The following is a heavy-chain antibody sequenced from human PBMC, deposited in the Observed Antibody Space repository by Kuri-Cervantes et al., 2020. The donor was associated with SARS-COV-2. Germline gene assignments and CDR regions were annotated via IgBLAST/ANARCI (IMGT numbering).Heavy chain of an antibody. Sequence: GESLKISCAASGFTFSSYEMNWVRQAPGKGLEWVSYISSSGSTIFYADSVKGRFTISRDNAKNSLYLQMNSLRAEDTAVYYCARDNRHNPPSWFDPWGQGTLVTVSS. CDR1: GFTFSSYE. D-gene: IGHD1-1*01. CDR3: ARDNRHNPPSWFDP. CDR2: ISSSGSTI. J-gene: IGHJ5*02. V-gene: IGHV3-48*03.